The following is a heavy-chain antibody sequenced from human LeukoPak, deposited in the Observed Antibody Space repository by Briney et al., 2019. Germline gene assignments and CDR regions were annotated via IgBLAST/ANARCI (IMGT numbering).Heavy chain of an antibody. CDR1: GGTFSSYA. CDR2: INPTFGTA. CDR3: ARLTRVRGRYGYEYLDY. J-gene: IGHJ4*02. Sequence: SSVKVSCTSSGGTFSSYAISWVRQAPGQGLAWMGGINPTFGTANYAQMLQGRVTITADESTSTAYMDPSSLRSEDTAVYYCARLTRVRGRYGYEYLDYWGQGTLVTVSS. D-gene: IGHD5-18*01. V-gene: IGHV1-69*01.